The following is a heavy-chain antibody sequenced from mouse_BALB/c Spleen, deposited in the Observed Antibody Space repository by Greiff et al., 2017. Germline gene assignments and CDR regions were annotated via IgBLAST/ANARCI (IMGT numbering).Heavy chain of an antibody. CDR1: GFTFNTYA. Sequence: EVKLVESGGGLVQPKGSLKLSCAASGFTFNTYAMNWVRQAPGKGLEWVARIRSKSNNYATYYADSVKDRFTISRDDSQSMLYLQMNNLKTEDTAMYYCVRHAYYGNYALYAMDYWGQGTSVTVSS. J-gene: IGHJ4*01. D-gene: IGHD2-10*01. V-gene: IGHV10-1*02. CDR3: VRHAYYGNYALYAMDY. CDR2: IRSKSNNYAT.